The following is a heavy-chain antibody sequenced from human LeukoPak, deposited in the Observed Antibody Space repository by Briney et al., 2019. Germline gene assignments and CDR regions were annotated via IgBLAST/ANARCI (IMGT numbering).Heavy chain of an antibody. CDR1: GGSFSGYY. D-gene: IGHD5-18*01. V-gene: IGHV4-34*01. J-gene: IGHJ4*02. CDR3: AGVSVDTAKDY. CDR2: INHSGST. Sequence: PSETLSLTCAVSGGSFSGYYWSWIRQPPGKGLEWIGEINHSGSTNYNPSLKSRVTISVDTSKNKLSPKLSSLIAADTAAYYCAGVSVDTAKDYWGQGTLVTVSS.